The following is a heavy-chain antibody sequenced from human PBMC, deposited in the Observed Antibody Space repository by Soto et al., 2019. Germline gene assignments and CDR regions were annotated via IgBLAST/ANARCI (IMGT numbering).Heavy chain of an antibody. D-gene: IGHD6-19*01. V-gene: IGHV1-8*01. CDR3: ARSVEWLASFDY. Sequence: QVQLVQSGAEVKKPGASVKVSCKASGYTFTSYDINWVRQATGQGLEWMGCMNPNSGNTGYAHKFQGRVTMTRNTSISTAYMELSSLRSDDTAVYYCARSVEWLASFDYWGQGTLVTVSS. CDR1: GYTFTSYD. CDR2: MNPNSGNT. J-gene: IGHJ4*02.